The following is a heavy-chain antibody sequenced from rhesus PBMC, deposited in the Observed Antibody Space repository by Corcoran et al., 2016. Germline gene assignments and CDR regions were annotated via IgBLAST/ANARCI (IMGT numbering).Heavy chain of an antibody. CDR3: ARKTYGSWSGNYFDF. V-gene: IGHV4-127*01. CDR1: GYSITSGYG. Sequence: QVQLQESGPGLVKPSETLSLTCAVSGYSITSGYGWSWMRTHPGRGGEWIGYMSYRWTRYYTPSFASPVTVSIDTSNNQCSLKLSSVTAADTAVYYCARKTYGSWSGNYFDFWGQGVLVTVSS. CDR2: MSYRWTR. D-gene: IGHD6-13*01. J-gene: IGHJ4*01.